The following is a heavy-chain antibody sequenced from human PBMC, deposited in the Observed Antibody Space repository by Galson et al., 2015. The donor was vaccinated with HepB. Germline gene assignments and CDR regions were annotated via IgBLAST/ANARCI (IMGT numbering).Heavy chain of an antibody. CDR3: ATERRHNTGWFALDS. D-gene: IGHD6-19*01. V-gene: IGHV3-23*01. CDR2: ITGKGDST. CDR1: GFAFDSHA. Sequence: SLRLSCAASGFAFDSHAMSWVRQAPGRGLEWISGITGKGDSTFYADSVKGRFTVSKDNSNNMLYLQMNSLRVEDTAIYYCATERRHNTGWFALDSWGQGALVTVSS. J-gene: IGHJ4*02.